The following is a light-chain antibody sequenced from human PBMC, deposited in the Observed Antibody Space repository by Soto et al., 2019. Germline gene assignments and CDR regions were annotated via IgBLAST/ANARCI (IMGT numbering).Light chain of an antibody. J-gene: IGKJ3*01. V-gene: IGKV3-11*01. CDR3: QQRDTWPPFT. CDR2: EAS. CDR1: QNVRSH. Sequence: EIVLTQSPATLSLSPGERATLSCRASQNVRSHLAWYQQKSGQAPRLLIYEASNRATGVPARFSGSGSGTDYTLTISSLEPEDFAVYDCQQRDTWPPFTFGPGTKVDIK.